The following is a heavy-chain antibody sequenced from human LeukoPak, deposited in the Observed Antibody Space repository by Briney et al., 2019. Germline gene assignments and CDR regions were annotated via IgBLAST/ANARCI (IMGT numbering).Heavy chain of an antibody. Sequence: GASVKVSCKVSGYTLTELSMHWVRQAPGRGLEWMGGFDPEDGETIYAQKFQGRVTMTEDTSTDTAYMELSSLRSEDTAVYYCATGPYGDYGDFYWGQGTLVTVSS. CDR1: GYTLTELS. CDR2: FDPEDGET. CDR3: ATGPYGDYGDFY. D-gene: IGHD4-17*01. V-gene: IGHV1-24*01. J-gene: IGHJ4*02.